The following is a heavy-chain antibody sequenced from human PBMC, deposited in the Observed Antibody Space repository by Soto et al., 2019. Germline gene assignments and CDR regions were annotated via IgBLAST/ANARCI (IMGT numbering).Heavy chain of an antibody. CDR2: ISAYNGNT. D-gene: IGHD6-6*01. Sequence: ASVKVTCKASGYTFTSYGISWVRQAPGQGLEWMGWISAYNGNTNYAQKFQGRVTITRDTSASTAYMELSSLRSEDTAVYYCARGPLSSSRYYGMDVWGQGTTVTVSS. CDR1: GYTFTSYG. V-gene: IGHV1-18*01. CDR3: ARGPLSSSRYYGMDV. J-gene: IGHJ6*02.